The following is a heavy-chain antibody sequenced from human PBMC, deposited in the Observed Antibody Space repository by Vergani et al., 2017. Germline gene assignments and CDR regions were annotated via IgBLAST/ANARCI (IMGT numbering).Heavy chain of an antibody. D-gene: IGHD6-19*01. Sequence: QVQLVESGGGVVQPGRSLRLSCAASGFTFSSYGMHWVRQAPGKGLEWVAVIWYDGSNKYYADSVKGRFTISRDNSKNTLYLQMNSLRAEDTAVYYCASPGAQWLRPTGDYWGQGTLVTVSS. V-gene: IGHV3-33*01. CDR3: ASPGAQWLRPTGDY. CDR1: GFTFSSYG. J-gene: IGHJ4*02. CDR2: IWYDGSNK.